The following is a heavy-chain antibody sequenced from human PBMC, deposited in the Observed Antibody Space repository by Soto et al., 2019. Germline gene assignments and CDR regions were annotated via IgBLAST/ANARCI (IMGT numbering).Heavy chain of an antibody. J-gene: IGHJ5*02. V-gene: IGHV4-30-4*08. CDR2: INYRGST. CDR1: GASIISGEHY. Sequence: SETLSLTCTVSGASIISGEHYWSWIRQPPGKGLEWIGEINYRGSTNYNPSLKSRVTISVDTSKNQFSLKLSSVTAADTAVYYCARESLRFRWFDPWGQGTLVTVSS. D-gene: IGHD3-16*01. CDR3: ARESLRFRWFDP.